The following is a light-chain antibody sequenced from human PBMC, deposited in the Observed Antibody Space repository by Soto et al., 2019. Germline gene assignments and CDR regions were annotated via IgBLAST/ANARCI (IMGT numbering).Light chain of an antibody. J-gene: IGKJ2*01. CDR1: QSVSSN. Sequence: EIVMTQSPATLSVSPGERATLSCRASQSVSSNLAWYQQKPGQAPRLLIYGASTRATGIPARFSGSGSGTESPLTISSLQSEDFAFYYCQQYNNWPYTFGQGTKLEIK. V-gene: IGKV3-15*01. CDR2: GAS. CDR3: QQYNNWPYT.